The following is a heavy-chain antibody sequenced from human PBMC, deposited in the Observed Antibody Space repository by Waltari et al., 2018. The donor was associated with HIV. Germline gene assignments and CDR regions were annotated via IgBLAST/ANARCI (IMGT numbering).Heavy chain of an antibody. CDR3: ASGLLARPHYSSYGSGV. D-gene: IGHD5-18*01. Sequence: EVQLVESGGGLVQPGGSLRLSCAASGFTFSSYSMNWVRQAPGKGLYWVSYIRTTSSTIYTTDALTRRFTVARVNGTNALSLQINRLRAENSAVDFCASGLLARPHYSSYGSGVSGEGTTVT. CDR2: IRTTSSTI. J-gene: IGHJ6*02. CDR1: GFTFSSYS. V-gene: IGHV3-48*04.